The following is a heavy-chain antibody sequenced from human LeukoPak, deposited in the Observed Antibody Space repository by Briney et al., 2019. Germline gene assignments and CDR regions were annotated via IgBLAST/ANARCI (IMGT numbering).Heavy chain of an antibody. V-gene: IGHV3-23*01. CDR3: AKAEGYDILTGLDY. CDR2: IGASGGST. Sequence: GGSLRLSCATSGFSFSSYAMSWVRQAPGKGLEWVSGIGASGGSTYYADSVKRRFTISRDNSKNTLYLQMISLRTEDTAVYYCAKAEGYDILTGLDYWGQGTLVTVSS. J-gene: IGHJ4*02. D-gene: IGHD3-9*01. CDR1: GFSFSSYA.